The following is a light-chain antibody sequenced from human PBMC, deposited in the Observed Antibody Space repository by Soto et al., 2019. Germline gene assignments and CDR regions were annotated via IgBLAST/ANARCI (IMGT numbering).Light chain of an antibody. CDR1: SSNIGAHYD. J-gene: IGLJ1*01. Sequence: QSVLTQPPSVSGAPGQRVTISCTGSSSNIGAHYDVHWYQQLPGTAPKLLLYGNSNRPSRVPDRFSGSKSGTSASLAITGLQADDGADYYCQSYDNSLSVYVFRPGTQLTVL. V-gene: IGLV1-40*01. CDR3: QSYDNSLSVYV. CDR2: GNS.